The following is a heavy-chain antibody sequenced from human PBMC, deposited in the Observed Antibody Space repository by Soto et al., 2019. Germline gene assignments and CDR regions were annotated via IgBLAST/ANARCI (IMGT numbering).Heavy chain of an antibody. V-gene: IGHV1-46*01. CDR3: AKDISIVVVVAASYQFQH. CDR2: INPSGGST. J-gene: IGHJ1*01. Sequence: GASVKVSCKASGYTFTSYYMHWVRQAPGQGLEWMGIINPSGGSTSYAQKFQGRVTMTRDTSTSTVYMELSSLRSEDTAVYYCAKDISIVVVVAASYQFQHWGQGTLVTVSS. D-gene: IGHD2-15*01. CDR1: GYTFTSYY.